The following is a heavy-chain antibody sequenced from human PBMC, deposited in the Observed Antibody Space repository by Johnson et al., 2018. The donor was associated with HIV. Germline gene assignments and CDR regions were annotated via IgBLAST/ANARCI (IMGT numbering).Heavy chain of an antibody. V-gene: IGHV3-30-3*01. CDR2: ISYDGSNK. CDR3: ARRTYCTGDSLSSGLGTFDL. J-gene: IGHJ3*01. D-gene: IGHD2-15*01. CDR1: GFTFSSYA. Sequence: QVQLVESGGGVVQPGRSLRLSCAASGFTFSSYAMHWVRQAPGKGPEWVAVISYDGSNKYYADSVKGRFTISRDNSKNTLFLQMNSLKTEDTAVYYCARRTYCTGDSLSSGLGTFDLWGQGTMVTVSS.